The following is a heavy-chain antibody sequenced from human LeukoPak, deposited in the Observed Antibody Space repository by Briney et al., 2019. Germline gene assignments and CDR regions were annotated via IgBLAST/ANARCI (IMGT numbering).Heavy chain of an antibody. V-gene: IGHV1-18*01. J-gene: IGHJ6*03. D-gene: IGHD3-3*01. CDR1: GYTFTSYG. CDR2: ISAYNGNT. CDR3: ARGAAGAYDFWSGYYTKYYYYMDV. Sequence: GASVKVSCKASGYTFTSYGISWVRQAPGQGLEWMGWISAYNGNTNYAQKLQGRVTMTTDTSTSTAYMELRSLRSDDTAVYYCARGAAGAYDFWSGYYTKYYYYMDVWGKGTTVTVSS.